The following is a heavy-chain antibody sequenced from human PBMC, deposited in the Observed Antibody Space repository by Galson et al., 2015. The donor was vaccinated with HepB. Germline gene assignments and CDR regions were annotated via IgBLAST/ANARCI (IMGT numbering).Heavy chain of an antibody. J-gene: IGHJ5*02. Sequence: LQLQESGSGLVKPSQTLSLTCAVSGGSISSGVYSWNWIRQPPGKGLEWIGYIHHSGTTYYNPSLKSRVSISVDRANNQFALKWNSVTAADTAVYYCAGCRAVGVSTALFGCFDPWGQGTLVTVSS. CDR1: GGSISSGVYS. V-gene: IGHV4-30-2*01. CDR2: IHHSGTT. CDR3: AGCRAVGVSTALFGCFDP. D-gene: IGHD1-1*01.